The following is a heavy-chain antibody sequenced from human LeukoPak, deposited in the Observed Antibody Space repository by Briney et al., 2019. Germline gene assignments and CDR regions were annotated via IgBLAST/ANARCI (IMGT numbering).Heavy chain of an antibody. D-gene: IGHD4-17*01. V-gene: IGHV3-23*01. CDR2: ISGSGGST. CDR3: AKDRGLTTVTTVPEDY. Sequence: GGPLRLSCAASGFTFSSYAMSWVRQAPGKGLEWVSAISGSGGSTYYADSVKGRFTISRDNSKNTLYLQMNSLRAEDTAVYYCAKDRGLTTVTTVPEDYWGQGTLVTVSS. CDR1: GFTFSSYA. J-gene: IGHJ4*02.